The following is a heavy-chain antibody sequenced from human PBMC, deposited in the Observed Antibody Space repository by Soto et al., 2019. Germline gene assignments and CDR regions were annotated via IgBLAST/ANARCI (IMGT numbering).Heavy chain of an antibody. J-gene: IGHJ6*02. CDR1: GETFSSYS. CDR3: AANSLGGGSQGDV. Sequence: QVRLVQSGAEVNKPGSSVKVSCKASGETFSSYSISWVRQAPGQGLEWMGGLVPIFGTTVYAPRLQGRVTITADGPTSTCYMELSGLRFEDTAIYYCAANSLGGGSQGDVWGQGTTVTVSS. CDR2: LVPIFGTT. D-gene: IGHD3-10*01. V-gene: IGHV1-69*01.